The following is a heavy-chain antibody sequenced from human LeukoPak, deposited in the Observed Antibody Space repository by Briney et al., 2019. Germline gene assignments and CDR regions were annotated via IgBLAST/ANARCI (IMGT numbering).Heavy chain of an antibody. Sequence: SETLSLTCGVYGGSFSGYYWSWIRQPPGKGLEWIGEINPRGSTNYNPSLKSRVTLSADTAKNQFSLTLNSVTAADTAVYYCARRRLGYYFDYWGQGTLVTVSS. CDR3: ARRRLGYYFDY. V-gene: IGHV4-34*01. J-gene: IGHJ4*02. D-gene: IGHD5-24*01. CDR1: GGSFSGYY. CDR2: INPRGST.